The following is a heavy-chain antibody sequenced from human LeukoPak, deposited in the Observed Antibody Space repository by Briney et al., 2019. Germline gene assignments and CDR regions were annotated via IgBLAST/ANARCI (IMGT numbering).Heavy chain of an antibody. CDR2: ISSNGGST. CDR3: VKGGSTVTTLEYVQH. J-gene: IGHJ1*01. Sequence: PGGSLRLSCSASGVTFSSYAMHWVRQAPGKGLEYVSAISSNGGSTYYADSVKGRFTISRDNSKNTLYLQMSSLRAEDTAVYYCVKGGSTVTTLEYVQHWGQGTLVTVSS. V-gene: IGHV3-64D*09. CDR1: GVTFSSYA. D-gene: IGHD4-17*01.